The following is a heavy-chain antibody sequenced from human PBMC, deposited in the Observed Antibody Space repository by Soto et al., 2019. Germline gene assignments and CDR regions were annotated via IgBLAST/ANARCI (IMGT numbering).Heavy chain of an antibody. D-gene: IGHD3-16*01. V-gene: IGHV4-39*01. CDR3: ATHAAYDSVWGATTGIYY. J-gene: IGHJ4*02. CDR2: MYYSGAT. Sequence: PWKTLSLNCTVSGGSISSNSYYWAWIRKPPGKGLERIGSMYYSGATYHNPSLQSRVTISVDTSKNQFSLHLRSVPAAATAVYYFATHAAYDSVWGATTGIYYCGQQALVTISS. CDR1: GGSISSNSYY.